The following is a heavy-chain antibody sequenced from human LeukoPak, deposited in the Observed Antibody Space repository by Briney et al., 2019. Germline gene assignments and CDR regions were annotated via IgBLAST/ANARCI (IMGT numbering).Heavy chain of an antibody. J-gene: IGHJ2*01. CDR3: ARPGSGGMFGVFDL. CDR1: LVTLTADY. V-gene: IGHV4-59*08. CDR2: IYDSGST. D-gene: IGHD3-10*02. Sequence: SETLSLTSALSLVTLTADYSTCVRQPPGKGLEWIGYIYDSGSTNYNPSLRSRVTISVDTSKNQFSLKVSSVTAADTAVYYCARPGSGGMFGVFDLWGRGTLVTVSS.